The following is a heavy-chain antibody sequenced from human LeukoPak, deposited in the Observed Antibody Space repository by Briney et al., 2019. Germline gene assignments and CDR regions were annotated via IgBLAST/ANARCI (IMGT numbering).Heavy chain of an antibody. J-gene: IGHJ3*02. D-gene: IGHD1-26*01. V-gene: IGHV4-39*01. CDR1: GGSISSSSYY. CDR2: IYYSGST. Sequence: ASETLSLTCTVSGGSISSSSYYWGWLRQPRGKGLEWIGSIYYSGSTYYNPSLKSRVTISVDTSKNQFSLKLSSVTAADTAVYYCAPWDGDIWGQGTMVTVSS. CDR3: APWDGDI.